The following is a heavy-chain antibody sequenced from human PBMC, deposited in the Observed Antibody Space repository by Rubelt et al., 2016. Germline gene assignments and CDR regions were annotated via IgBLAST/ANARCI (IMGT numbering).Heavy chain of an antibody. Sequence: GWIGEINHSGSTNYNPSLKSRVTISVDTSKNQFSLKLSSVTAADTAVYYCARGRYYGSGSYYIGNWFDPWGQGTLVTVSS. J-gene: IGHJ5*02. D-gene: IGHD3-10*01. V-gene: IGHV4-34*01. CDR3: ARGRYYGSGSYYIGNWFDP. CDR2: INHSGST.